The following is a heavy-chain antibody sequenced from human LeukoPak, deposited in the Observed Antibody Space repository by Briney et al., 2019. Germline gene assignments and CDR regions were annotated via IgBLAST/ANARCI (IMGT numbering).Heavy chain of an antibody. J-gene: IGHJ5*02. Sequence: SETLSLTCTVSGGSISSYYWSWIRQPPGKGLEWIGYIYYSGSTNYNPSLKSRVTISVDTSKNQFSLKLSSVTAADTAVYYCARQTRTVTTKGGGFDPWGQGTLVTVSS. D-gene: IGHD4-17*01. CDR3: ARQTRTVTTKGGGFDP. CDR2: IYYSGST. V-gene: IGHV4-59*08. CDR1: GGSISSYY.